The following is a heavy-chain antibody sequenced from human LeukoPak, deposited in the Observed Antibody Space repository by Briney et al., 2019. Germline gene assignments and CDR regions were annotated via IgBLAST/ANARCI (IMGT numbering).Heavy chain of an antibody. CDR1: GFTFSVSA. D-gene: IGHD2-15*01. CDR3: TRLGYCSGSSYCNY. J-gene: IGHJ4*02. CDR2: IRSKANSYAT. Sequence: GGSLRLSCAASGFTFSVSAMHWVRQASGKGLEWVGRIRSKANSYATTYAASVKGRFTFSRDDSKNTAYLQMSSLKTDDTAVYYCTRLGYCSGSSYCNYWGQGTLVTVSS. V-gene: IGHV3-73*01.